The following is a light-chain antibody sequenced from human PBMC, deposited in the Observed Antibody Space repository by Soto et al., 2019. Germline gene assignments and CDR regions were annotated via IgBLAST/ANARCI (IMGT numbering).Light chain of an antibody. J-gene: IGKJ5*01. CDR3: QQSYKLPS. CDR2: ATS. CDR1: RNVSIY. Sequence: EIPLTQSPSSLAASVGDRLTLTCRASRNVSIYLNWYQHKPGKGPTLLIHATSNLQIGVPSRFSGSGSGTEFTLTISSLEHDDFGTYYCQQSYKLPSFGQGTRLEIK. V-gene: IGKV1-39*01.